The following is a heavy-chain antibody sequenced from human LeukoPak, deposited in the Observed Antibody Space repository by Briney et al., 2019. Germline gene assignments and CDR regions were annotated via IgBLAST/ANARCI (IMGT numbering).Heavy chain of an antibody. V-gene: IGHV1-2*02. D-gene: IGHD1-7*01. CDR3: AREGSQMELRTGFDP. J-gene: IGHJ5*02. CDR1: GYTFTGYY. Sequence: ASVKVSCKASGYTFTGYYMHWVRQAPGRGLEWMGWINPNSGGTNYAQKFQGRVTMTRDTSISTAYMELSRLRSDDTAVYYCAREGSQMELRTGFDPWGQGTLVTVSS. CDR2: INPNSGGT.